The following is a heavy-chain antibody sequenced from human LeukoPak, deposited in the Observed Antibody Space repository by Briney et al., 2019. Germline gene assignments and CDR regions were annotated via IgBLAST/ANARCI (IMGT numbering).Heavy chain of an antibody. CDR2: IKEDGSEE. J-gene: IGHJ3*01. Sequence: GGSLRLSCAASGFTFSSYWMTWVRQAPGKGLECVANIKEDGSEEYYVDSVKAQFSISRDNAKKSLHLQMNSLRAEDTAVYYCARDWLAGNPYHAFDLWGKGTMVTVSS. D-gene: IGHD3-22*01. V-gene: IGHV3-7*01. CDR1: GFTFSSYW. CDR3: ARDWLAGNPYHAFDL.